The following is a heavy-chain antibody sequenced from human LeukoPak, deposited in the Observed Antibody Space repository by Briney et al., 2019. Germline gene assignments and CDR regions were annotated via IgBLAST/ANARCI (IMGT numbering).Heavy chain of an antibody. J-gene: IGHJ4*02. Sequence: GGSLRLSCAASGFTFSSYSMNWVRQAPGKGLEWVSYISSSSTIYYADSVKGRFTISRDNAKNSLYLQMNSLRAEDTAVYYCARARATVSPFDYWGQGTLVTVSS. D-gene: IGHD4-17*01. CDR1: GFTFSSYS. CDR2: ISSSSTI. CDR3: ARARATVSPFDY. V-gene: IGHV3-48*04.